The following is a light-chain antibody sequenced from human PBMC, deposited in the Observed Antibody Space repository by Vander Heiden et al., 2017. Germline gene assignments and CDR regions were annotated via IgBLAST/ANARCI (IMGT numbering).Light chain of an antibody. CDR1: QSVSSK. J-gene: IGKJ2*01. V-gene: IGKV3-15*01. Sequence: EIVMTQSPATLSVSPGERATLSCRASQSVSSKLVWYQHKPGQAPRLLIDGASTRATGIPARFSHSGSGTEFTLRMRSLQSEDFTVYYCQEYCNWAHTLGQGTTLEIK. CDR2: GAS. CDR3: QEYCNWAHT.